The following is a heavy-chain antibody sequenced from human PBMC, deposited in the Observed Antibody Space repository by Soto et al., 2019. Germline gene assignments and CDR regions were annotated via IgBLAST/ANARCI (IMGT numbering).Heavy chain of an antibody. CDR2: ICYSGST. CDR1: GGSISSHC. D-gene: IGHD3-22*01. J-gene: IGHJ5*02. V-gene: IGHV4-59*11. CDR3: ARMFMGYYDSSGYLPHSWFDP. Sequence: SETLSLTCTVSGGSISSHCWSWIRQPPGKGLEWIGYICYSGSTNYNPSLKSRVTISVDTSKKYFSLNLSSVTAADTAVYYCARMFMGYYDSSGYLPHSWFDPWGQGTLVTVSS.